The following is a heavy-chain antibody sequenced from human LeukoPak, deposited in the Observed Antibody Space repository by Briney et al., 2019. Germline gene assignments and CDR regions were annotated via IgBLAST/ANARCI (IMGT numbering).Heavy chain of an antibody. J-gene: IGHJ3*02. CDR1: GGSIRSYY. V-gene: IGHV4-59*12. Sequence: SETLSLTCTVSGGSIRSYYWTWIRQPPGRGLEWIGYIYHSGSTKYNPSLKSRVTISVDTSKNQFSLRLRSVTAADTAVYYCARDFCPTSCRGYDAFDIWGQGTMVTVSS. CDR3: ARDFCPTSCRGYDAFDI. CDR2: IYHSGST. D-gene: IGHD2-2*01.